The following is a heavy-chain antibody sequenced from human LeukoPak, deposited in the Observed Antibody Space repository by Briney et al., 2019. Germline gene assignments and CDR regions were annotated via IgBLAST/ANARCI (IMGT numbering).Heavy chain of an antibody. CDR3: ARDRDNSGDY. Sequence: ASVKVSCKTSGYTFTGHYMHWVRQAPGQGLEWMGWINPNSGDTNYAQKFQGRVTMTRDTSISTAYVELSSLRSDDTAVYYCARDRDNSGDYWGQGTLVSVSS. J-gene: IGHJ4*02. CDR2: INPNSGDT. CDR1: GYTFTGHY. D-gene: IGHD6-19*01. V-gene: IGHV1-2*02.